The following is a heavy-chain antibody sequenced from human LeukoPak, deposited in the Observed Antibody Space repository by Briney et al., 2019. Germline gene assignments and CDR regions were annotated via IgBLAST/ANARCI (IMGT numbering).Heavy chain of an antibody. CDR2: VNWKTGNG. V-gene: IGHV3-9*01. CDR1: GFNFDDYA. Sequence: NPGGSLRLSCAVSGFNFDDYAMSWVRQAPGRGLEWVSGVNWKTGNGIYADSVKGRFTISRDNAKNSLYLQMSSLRAEDTALYYCTRRAARWQFDLWGRGTLLTVSS. J-gene: IGHJ2*01. D-gene: IGHD5-24*01. CDR3: TRRAARWQFDL.